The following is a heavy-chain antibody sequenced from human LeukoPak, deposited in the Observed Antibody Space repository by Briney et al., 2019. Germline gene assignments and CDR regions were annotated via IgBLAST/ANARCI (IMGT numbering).Heavy chain of an antibody. J-gene: IGHJ5*02. V-gene: IGHV3-30*18. CDR1: GFTFSSYG. CDR3: AKDNGTEGIDP. CDR2: ISYDGSNK. Sequence: GGSLRLSCAASGFTFSSYGMHWVRQAPGKGLEWVATISYDGSNKYYGDSVKGRFTISRDNSKNTLYLQMSSLRAEDTAVYYCAKDNGTEGIDPWGQGTLVTVSS.